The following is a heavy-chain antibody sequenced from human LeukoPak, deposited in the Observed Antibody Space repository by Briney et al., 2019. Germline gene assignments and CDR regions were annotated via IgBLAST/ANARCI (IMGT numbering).Heavy chain of an antibody. V-gene: IGHV1-69*04. CDR1: GGTFSSYA. D-gene: IGHD5-18*01. CDR3: ARVDTAMVIDY. Sequence: SVKVSCKASGGTFSSYAISWVRQAPGQGLEWMGRIIPILDIANYAQKFQGRVTITADKSTSTAYMELSSLRSEDTAVYYCARVDTAMVIDYWGQGTLVTVSS. CDR2: IIPILDIA. J-gene: IGHJ4*02.